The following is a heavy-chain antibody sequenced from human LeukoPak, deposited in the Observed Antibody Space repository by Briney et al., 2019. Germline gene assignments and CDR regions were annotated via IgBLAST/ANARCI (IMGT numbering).Heavy chain of an antibody. CDR3: ARDLYSSSWTPNNWFDP. CDR1: GYTFTSYG. J-gene: IGHJ5*02. CDR2: INPNSGGT. V-gene: IGHV1-2*02. D-gene: IGHD6-13*01. Sequence: ASVKVSCKASGYTFTSYGISWVRQAPGQGLEWMGWINPNSGGTNYAQKFQGRVTMTRDTSISTAYMELSRLRSDDTAVYYCARDLYSSSWTPNNWFDPWGQGTLVTVSS.